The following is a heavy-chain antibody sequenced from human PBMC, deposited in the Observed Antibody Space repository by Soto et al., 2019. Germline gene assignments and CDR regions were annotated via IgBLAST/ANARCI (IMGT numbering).Heavy chain of an antibody. V-gene: IGHV1-18*01. J-gene: IGHJ3*02. CDR2: ISAYNGNT. D-gene: IGHD6-6*01. Sequence: EASVKVSCKASGYTFTSYGISWVRQAPGQGLEWMGWISAYNGNTNYAQKLQGRVTMTTDTSTSTAYMELRSLRSDDTAVYYCAREGEYSSSLDAFDIWGQGTMVTVSS. CDR1: GYTFTSYG. CDR3: AREGEYSSSLDAFDI.